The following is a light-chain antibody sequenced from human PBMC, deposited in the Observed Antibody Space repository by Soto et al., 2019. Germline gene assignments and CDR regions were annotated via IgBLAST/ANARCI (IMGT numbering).Light chain of an antibody. CDR3: SSYTSSSTRLNV. CDR2: DVS. CDR1: SSDVGGYNY. Sequence: QSVLTQPASGSGSPGQSITISCTGTSSDVGGYNYVSWYQQHPGKAPKLMIYDVSNRPSGVSNRFSGSKSGNTASLTISGLQAEDEADYYCSSYTSSSTRLNVFGTGTKVTVL. J-gene: IGLJ1*01. V-gene: IGLV2-14*01.